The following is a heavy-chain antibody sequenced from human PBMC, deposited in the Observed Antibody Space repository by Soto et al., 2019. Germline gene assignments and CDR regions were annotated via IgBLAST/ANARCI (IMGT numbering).Heavy chain of an antibody. CDR3: ARHPYSNPPDYYCGMDV. CDR1: GYSFTSYW. V-gene: IGHV5-10-1*01. D-gene: IGHD6-13*01. J-gene: IGHJ6*02. Sequence: GESLKISCKGSGYSFTSYWISWVRQMPGKGLEWMGRIDPSDSYTNYSPSFQGHVTISADKSISTAHLQWSSLKASDTAMYYCARHPYSNPPDYYCGMDVWGQGTTVTVSS. CDR2: IDPSDSYT.